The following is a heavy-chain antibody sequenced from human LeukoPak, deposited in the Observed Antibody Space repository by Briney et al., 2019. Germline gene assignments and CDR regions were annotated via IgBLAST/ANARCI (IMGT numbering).Heavy chain of an antibody. CDR3: ARRGYCTGGSRYPSLLDY. Sequence: GESLKISCKGSGYSFTSYWIGWVRQMPGKGLEWMGIIYPGDSDTRYSPSFQGQVTISADKSISTAYLQWSSLKASDTAMYYCARRGYCTGGSRYPSLLDYWGQGTLVTVSS. D-gene: IGHD2-15*01. J-gene: IGHJ4*02. CDR2: IYPGDSDT. CDR1: GYSFTSYW. V-gene: IGHV5-51*01.